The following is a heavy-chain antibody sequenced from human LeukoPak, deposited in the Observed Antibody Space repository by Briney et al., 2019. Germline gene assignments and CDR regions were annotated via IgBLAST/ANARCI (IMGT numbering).Heavy chain of an antibody. J-gene: IGHJ3*01. Sequence: ASVKVSCKASGYIFTDYFLHWVRQAPGQGLEWMGRINPNSGGTNYAQKFQGRVTMTRDTSISTAYMELTRLRSDDTAVYYCAREQRSSDWGQGTMVTVSS. CDR2: INPNSGGT. CDR1: GYIFTDYF. D-gene: IGHD5-18*01. CDR3: AREQRSSD. V-gene: IGHV1-2*06.